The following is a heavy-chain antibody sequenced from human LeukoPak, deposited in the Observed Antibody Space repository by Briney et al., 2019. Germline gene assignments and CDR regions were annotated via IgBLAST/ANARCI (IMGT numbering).Heavy chain of an antibody. Sequence: GGSLRLSCAASGFTFSSYAMSWVRQAPGKGLEWVSAISGSGGSTYYADSVKGRFTISRDNSKNTLYLQMNSLRAEDTAVYYCANVVSAAKPLGRFDYWGQGTLVTVSS. CDR1: GFTFSSYA. CDR2: ISGSGGST. V-gene: IGHV3-23*01. J-gene: IGHJ4*02. CDR3: ANVVSAAKPLGRFDY. D-gene: IGHD2-2*02.